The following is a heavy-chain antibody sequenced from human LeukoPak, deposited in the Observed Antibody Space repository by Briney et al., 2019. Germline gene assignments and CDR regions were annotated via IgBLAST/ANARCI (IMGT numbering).Heavy chain of an antibody. Sequence: GASVKVSCKASGYTFTSYGISWVRQAPGQGVEGMGWISAYNGNTNNAQKHQGRVTMTTDTSTSTAYMELRSLRSDDTAVYYCARVVVPAAIGEFDYWGQGTLVTVSS. J-gene: IGHJ4*02. V-gene: IGHV1-18*01. D-gene: IGHD2-2*01. CDR1: GYTFTSYG. CDR2: ISAYNGNT. CDR3: ARVVVPAAIGEFDY.